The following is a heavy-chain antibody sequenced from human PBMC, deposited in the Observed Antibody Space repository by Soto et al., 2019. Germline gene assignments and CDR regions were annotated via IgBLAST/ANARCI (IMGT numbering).Heavy chain of an antibody. J-gene: IGHJ4*02. CDR1: KFAFSAYA. CDR3: VKDLRTWNDFRWVV. Sequence: EEQLLESGGGLVQPGGSLRLSCAASKFAFSAYAMGWVRQAPGKGLEWVSGISGSGGDTLYADSMRGRFTISRDNSKNTLYLQMNSLRAEDTAVYFCVKDLRTWNDFRWVVWGQGTLVTVSS. V-gene: IGHV3-23*01. D-gene: IGHD1-1*01. CDR2: ISGSGGDT.